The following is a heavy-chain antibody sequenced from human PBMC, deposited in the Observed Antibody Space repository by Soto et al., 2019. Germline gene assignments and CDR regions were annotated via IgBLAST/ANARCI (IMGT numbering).Heavy chain of an antibody. CDR3: AKQQAGNYGSGLGYHFGMDV. J-gene: IGHJ6*02. Sequence: QVQLVQSGAEVKKPGSSVKVSCKASGGTFSSYSISWVRQAPGQGLEWMGGIIPMFGTANYAQKFQDRVTITADESTSTAYMELSSLRSEDTAVYYCAKQQAGNYGSGLGYHFGMDVWGQGTTVTVSS. CDR2: IIPMFGTA. V-gene: IGHV1-69*01. CDR1: GGTFSSYS. D-gene: IGHD3-10*01.